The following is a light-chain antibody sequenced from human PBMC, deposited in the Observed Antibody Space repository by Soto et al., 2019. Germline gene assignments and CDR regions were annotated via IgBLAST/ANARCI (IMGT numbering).Light chain of an antibody. CDR2: GAS. J-gene: IGKJ2*01. CDR3: QHYSKWPYA. CDR1: QSVSSN. V-gene: IGKV3-15*01. Sequence: EIGMTQKPETLSVSPGERATLSCRASQSVSSNLAWYQQKPGQAPRLLIYGASTRATGIPARFSGSGSGTEFTLSIGSLQSEDFAVYYCQHYSKWPYAFGQGTKVDIK.